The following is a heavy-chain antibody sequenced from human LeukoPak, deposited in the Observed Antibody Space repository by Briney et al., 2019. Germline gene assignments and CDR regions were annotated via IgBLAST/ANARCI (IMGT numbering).Heavy chain of an antibody. CDR3: AHLGYDILTGYYN. CDR1: GGSFSGYY. V-gene: IGHV3-23*01. Sequence: PSETLSLTCDVYGGSFSGYYWSWVRQAPGKGLEWVSGISGSGGSTYYADSVKGRFTVSRDNSKNMLYLQMNSLRAEDTAVYYCAHLGYDILTGYYNWGQGTLVFVSS. J-gene: IGHJ4*02. CDR2: ISGSGGST. D-gene: IGHD3-9*01.